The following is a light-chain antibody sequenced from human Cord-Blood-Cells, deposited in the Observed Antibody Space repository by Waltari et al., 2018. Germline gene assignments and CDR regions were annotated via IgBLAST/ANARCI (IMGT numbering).Light chain of an antibody. J-gene: IGLJ2*01. CDR3: SSYTSSSTLV. CDR1: SSDVGGYNY. CDR2: DVS. Sequence: QSALTQPASVSGSPGQSITISCTGTSSDVGGYNYVSWYQQHPGKAPKPMIYDVSKRPSGVSKRFSGSKSGNTASLTISGLQAEDEADYYCSSYTSSSTLVFGGGTKLTVL. V-gene: IGLV2-14*01.